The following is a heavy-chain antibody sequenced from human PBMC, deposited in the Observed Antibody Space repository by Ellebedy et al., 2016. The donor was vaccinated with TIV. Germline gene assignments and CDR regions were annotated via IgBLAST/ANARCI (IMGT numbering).Heavy chain of an antibody. CDR1: GFTFDDFA. J-gene: IGHJ4*02. CDR3: AKGMISFGGVVATAIDS. CDR2: ISWNSVRV. Sequence: SLKISCAASGFTFDDFAMHWVRQAPGKGLEWVSGISWNSVRVDYADSVKGRFTISRDNAKNSLYLQMNSLRPDDTALYYCAKGMISFGGVVATAIDSWGQGTLVTVSS. V-gene: IGHV3-9*01. D-gene: IGHD3-16*02.